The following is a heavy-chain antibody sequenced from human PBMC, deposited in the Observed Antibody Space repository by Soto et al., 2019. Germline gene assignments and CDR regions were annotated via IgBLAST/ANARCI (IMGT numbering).Heavy chain of an antibody. J-gene: IGHJ6*02. D-gene: IGHD2-15*01. CDR1: GFTFSDYY. CDR2: ISSSSYS. Sequence: GGSLRLSCAASGFTFSDYYMSWIRQAPGKGLEWVSYISSSSYSNYADPVKGRFTISRDNAKNSLYLQMNSLRAEDTAVYYCARDDVVVVAATPGVRFGMDVWGQGTTVTVSS. V-gene: IGHV3-11*06. CDR3: ARDDVVVVAATPGVRFGMDV.